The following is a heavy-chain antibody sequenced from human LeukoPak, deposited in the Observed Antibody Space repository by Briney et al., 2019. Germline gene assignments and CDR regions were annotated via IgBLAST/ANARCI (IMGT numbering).Heavy chain of an antibody. Sequence: GGSLRLSCAASGFTFSSYWMSRVRQAPGKGLEWVANIKQEGSEKYYVDSVRGRFTISRDNAKNSLYLQMSRLRAEDTAVYCCARDFGLDYWGQGTLVTVSS. CDR3: ARDFGLDY. CDR2: IKQEGSEK. D-gene: IGHD3-10*01. CDR1: GFTFSSYW. J-gene: IGHJ4*02. V-gene: IGHV3-7*03.